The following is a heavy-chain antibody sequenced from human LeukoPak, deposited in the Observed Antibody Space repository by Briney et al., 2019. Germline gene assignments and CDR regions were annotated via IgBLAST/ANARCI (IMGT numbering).Heavy chain of an antibody. CDR2: IIPILGIA. V-gene: IGHV1-69*04. J-gene: IGHJ4*02. D-gene: IGHD3-10*01. CDR3: AKGGGIHVSFDY. CDR1: GGTFSSYA. Sequence: ASVKVSCKASGGTFSSYAISWVRQAPGQGLEWMGRIIPILGIANYAQKFQGRVTITADKSTSTAYMELSSLRSEDTAVYYCAKGGGIHVSFDYWGQGTLVTVSS.